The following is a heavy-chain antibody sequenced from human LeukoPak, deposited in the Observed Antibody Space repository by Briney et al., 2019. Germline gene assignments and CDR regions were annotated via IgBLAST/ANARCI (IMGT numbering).Heavy chain of an antibody. CDR3: AMSPDYGDQYYFDY. D-gene: IGHD4-17*01. J-gene: IGHJ4*02. Sequence: PGGSLRLSCAASGFTFSNYLMHWVRQTPGKGLVWISRISTDGSFTNYADSVKGRFSISRDNAKNTLYLQMNSLRAEDTAVYYCAMSPDYGDQYYFDYWGQGTLVTVSS. CDR1: GFTFSNYL. V-gene: IGHV3-74*01. CDR2: ISTDGSFT.